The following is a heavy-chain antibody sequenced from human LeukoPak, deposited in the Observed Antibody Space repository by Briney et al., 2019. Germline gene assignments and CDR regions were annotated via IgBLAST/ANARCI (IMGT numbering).Heavy chain of an antibody. V-gene: IGHV3-23*01. D-gene: IGHD3-22*01. CDR2: ISGSGGST. CDR1: GFTFSSYA. Sequence: AGGSLRLSCAASGFTFSSYAMSWVRQAPGKGLEWVSAISGSGGSTYYADSVKGRFTISRDDSKNTLYLQMNSLRAEDTAVYYCAKVLCIDMIVVANNARCYFDYWGQGTLVTVSS. J-gene: IGHJ4*02. CDR3: AKVLCIDMIVVANNARCYFDY.